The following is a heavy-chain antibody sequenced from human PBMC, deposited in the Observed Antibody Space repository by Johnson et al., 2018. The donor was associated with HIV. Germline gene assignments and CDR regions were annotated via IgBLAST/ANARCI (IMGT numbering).Heavy chain of an antibody. CDR1: GFTFSSYG. CDR2: IRYDGSNK. CDR3: ARDGAFDI. Sequence: QVQLVESGGGVVQPGGSLRLSCAASGFTFSSYGMHWVRQAPGKGLEWVAFIRYDGSNKYYADSVKGRFTISRENAKNSLYLQMNSLRAEDTALYYCARDGAFDIWGQGTMVTVSS. V-gene: IGHV3-30*02. J-gene: IGHJ3*02.